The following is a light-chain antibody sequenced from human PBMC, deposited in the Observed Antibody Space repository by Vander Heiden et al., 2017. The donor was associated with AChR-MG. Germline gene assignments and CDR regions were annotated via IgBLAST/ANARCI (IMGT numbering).Light chain of an antibody. CDR3: QQDHSYPYT. J-gene: IGKJ2*01. CDR1: QSFSSW. Sequence: DIQMTQSPSTLSASVGDRVTITCRASQSFSSWLAWFQQKPGTAPNLLIFDVSILESGVPSRFSGSGSGTEFTLTISSLQPDDFATYYCQQDHSYPYTFGQGTKLEIK. V-gene: IGKV1-5*01. CDR2: DVS.